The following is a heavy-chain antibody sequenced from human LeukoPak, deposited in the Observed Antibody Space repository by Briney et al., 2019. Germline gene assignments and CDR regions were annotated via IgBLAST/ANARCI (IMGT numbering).Heavy chain of an antibody. D-gene: IGHD2-2*02. CDR1: GYTFTGYY. J-gene: IGHJ6*02. CDR3: AVAYCSSTSCYTGGDYGMDV. V-gene: IGHV1-2*02. Sequence: ASVKVSCKASGYTFTGYYMHWVRQAPGQGLEWMGWINPNSGGTNYAKKFQGRVTMTRDTSISTAYMELSRLRSDDTAVYYCAVAYCSSTSCYTGGDYGMDVWGQGTTVTVSS. CDR2: INPNSGGT.